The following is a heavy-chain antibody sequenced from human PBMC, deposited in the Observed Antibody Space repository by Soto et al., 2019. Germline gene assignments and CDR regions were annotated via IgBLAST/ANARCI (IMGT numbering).Heavy chain of an antibody. V-gene: IGHV4-39*06. Sequence: SETLSLTCTVSGGSIRSGDYYWSWIRQPPGKGLEWIGEINHSGSTNYNPSLKSRVTISVDTSKNQFPLKLSSVTAADTAVYYCARVGGGYYFDYWGQGTLVTSPQ. CDR2: INHSGST. CDR1: GGSIRSGDYY. J-gene: IGHJ4*02. CDR3: ARVGGGYYFDY. D-gene: IGHD3-16*01.